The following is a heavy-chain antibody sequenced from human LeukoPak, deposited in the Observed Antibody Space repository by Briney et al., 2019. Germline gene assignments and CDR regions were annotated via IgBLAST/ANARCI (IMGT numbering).Heavy chain of an antibody. CDR3: ARHVTGYFDL. D-gene: IGHD2/OR15-2a*01. J-gene: IGHJ2*01. CDR2: INHSGST. CDR1: GGSFSGYY. Sequence: ASETLSLTCAVYGGSFSGYYWSWIRQPPGKGLEWIGEINHSGSTNYNPSLKSRVTISVDTSKNQFSLKLSSVTAADTAVYYCARHVTGYFDLWGRGTLVTVTS. V-gene: IGHV4-34*01.